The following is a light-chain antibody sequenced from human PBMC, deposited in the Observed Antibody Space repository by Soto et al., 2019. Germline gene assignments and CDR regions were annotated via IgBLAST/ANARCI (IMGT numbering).Light chain of an antibody. CDR3: QQRSNWPIT. Sequence: EIVMTQSPATRSLSPGERATLSCRASQGISSDLAWYQQKPGQAPRLLIYDASNRATGIPARFSGSGSGTDFTLTISSLETEDFAVYYCQQRSNWPITFGQGTRLEIK. V-gene: IGKV3-11*01. CDR2: DAS. J-gene: IGKJ5*01. CDR1: QGISSD.